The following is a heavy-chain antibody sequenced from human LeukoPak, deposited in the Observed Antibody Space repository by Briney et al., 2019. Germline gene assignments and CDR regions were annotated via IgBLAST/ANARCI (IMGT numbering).Heavy chain of an antibody. Sequence: GGSLRLSCAASGFTFSSYDMHWVRQATGKGLEWVSAIGTAGDTYYPGSVKGRFTISRENAKNSLYLQMDSLRAGDTAVYYCARGAGSSWRDAFDIWGQGTMVIVSS. D-gene: IGHD6-13*01. V-gene: IGHV3-13*01. CDR3: ARGAGSSWRDAFDI. CDR2: IGTAGDT. J-gene: IGHJ3*02. CDR1: GFTFSSYD.